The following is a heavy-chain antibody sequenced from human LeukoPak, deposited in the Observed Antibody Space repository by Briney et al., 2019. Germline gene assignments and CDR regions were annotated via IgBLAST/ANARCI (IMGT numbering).Heavy chain of an antibody. V-gene: IGHV3-20*04. D-gene: IGHD5-24*01. CDR3: ARDFFPRDGYNFDY. CDR2: INWNGGST. Sequence: GGSLRLSCAASGFTFDDYGMSWVRQAPGKGLEWVSGINWNGGSTGYADSVKGRFTISRDNAKNSLYLQMNSLRAEDTAVYYCARDFFPRDGYNFDYWGQGTLVTVSS. J-gene: IGHJ4*02. CDR1: GFTFDDYG.